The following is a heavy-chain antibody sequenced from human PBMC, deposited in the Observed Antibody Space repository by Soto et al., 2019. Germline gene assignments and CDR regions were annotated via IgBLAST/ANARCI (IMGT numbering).Heavy chain of an antibody. V-gene: IGHV3-23*01. CDR2: ISGSGGST. CDR3: AKDLYSSSWYYFDY. Sequence: GSLRPSCAASGFTFSNYAMSWVRQAPGKGLEWVSAISGSGGSTYYADSVKGRFTISRDNSKNTLYLQMNSLRAEDTAVYYCAKDLYSSSWYYFDYWGQGTLVTVSS. J-gene: IGHJ4*02. D-gene: IGHD6-13*01. CDR1: GFTFSNYA.